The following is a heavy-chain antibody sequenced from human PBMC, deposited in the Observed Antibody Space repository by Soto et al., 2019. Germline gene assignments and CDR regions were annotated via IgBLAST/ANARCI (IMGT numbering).Heavy chain of an antibody. V-gene: IGHV3-72*01. Sequence: EVQLMESGGGLVQPGGSLRLSCEVSGFTFSDYFMDWVRQTPEKGLEWVARSTNKEYGYTTEYAASVRGRFPISRDDSKNFLFLQLNSLKTEDTAVYYCARGKNSFDYWGQGALVTVSS. CDR3: ARGKNSFDY. J-gene: IGHJ4*02. CDR2: STNKEYGYTT. CDR1: GFTFSDYF.